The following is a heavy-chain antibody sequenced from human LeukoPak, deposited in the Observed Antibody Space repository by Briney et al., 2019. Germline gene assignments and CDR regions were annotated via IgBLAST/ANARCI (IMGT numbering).Heavy chain of an antibody. CDR1: GGSISSGSYY. D-gene: IGHD2-15*01. V-gene: IGHV4-61*02. CDR2: IYTSGST. CDR3: ANSYWWSVRA. Sequence: SETLSLTCTVSGGSISSGSYYWSWIRQPAGKGLEWIGRIYTSGSTNYNPSLKSRVTISVDTSKNQFSLKLSSVTAADTAVYYCANSYWWSVRAWGQGTLVTVSS. J-gene: IGHJ4*02.